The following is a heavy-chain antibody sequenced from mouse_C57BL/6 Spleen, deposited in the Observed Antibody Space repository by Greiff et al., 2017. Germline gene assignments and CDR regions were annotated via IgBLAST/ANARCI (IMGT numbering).Heavy chain of an antibody. D-gene: IGHD2-3*01. CDR1: GFTFSDYG. CDR2: ISSGSSTI. CDR3: ASDVYWNAMDY. Sequence: EVKLVESGGGLVKPGGSLKLSCAASGFTFSDYGMHWVRQAPEKGLEWVAYISSGSSTIYYADTVKGRFTITGDNAKNTLFLQMTSLRSEDTAMYYCASDVYWNAMDYWGQGTSVTVSS. J-gene: IGHJ4*01. V-gene: IGHV5-17*01.